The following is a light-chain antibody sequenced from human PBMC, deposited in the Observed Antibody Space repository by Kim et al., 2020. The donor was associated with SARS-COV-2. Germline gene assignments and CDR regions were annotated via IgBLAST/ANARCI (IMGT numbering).Light chain of an antibody. CDR2: KDT. Sequence: SYELTQPPSLSVSPGQTARITCSGDALPKQYAYWYQKKPGQAPVLLIYKDTERPSGIPGRFSGSSSGTTVTLTISGVQAEDEADYYCQSTDSIGSYWVFGGGTQLTVL. CDR3: QSTDSIGSYWV. V-gene: IGLV3-25*03. CDR1: ALPKQY. J-gene: IGLJ3*02.